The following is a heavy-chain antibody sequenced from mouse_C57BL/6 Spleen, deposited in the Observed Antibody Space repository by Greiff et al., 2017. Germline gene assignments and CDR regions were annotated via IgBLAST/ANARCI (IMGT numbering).Heavy chain of an antibody. CDR3: ARGRDYDYDGAWFAY. V-gene: IGHV5-4*03. D-gene: IGHD2-4*01. CDR1: GFTFSSYA. Sequence: EVKLVESGGGLVKPGGSLKLSCAASGFTFSSYAMSWVRQTPEKRLEWVATISDGGSYTYYPDNVKGRFTISRDNAKNNLYLQMSHLKSEDTAMYYCARGRDYDYDGAWFAYWGQGTLVTVSA. J-gene: IGHJ3*01. CDR2: ISDGGSYT.